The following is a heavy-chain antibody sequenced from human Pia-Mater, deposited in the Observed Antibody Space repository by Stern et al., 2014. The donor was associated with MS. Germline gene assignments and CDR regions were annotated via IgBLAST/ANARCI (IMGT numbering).Heavy chain of an antibody. CDR1: GGTLSSYT. D-gene: IGHD6-19*01. Sequence: VQLLESGPEVKKPGSSVTVSCTASGGTLSSYTISWVRQAPGQGLEWMGGSILLFGTTNYAQRFQDRVPINADKSTTTAYLEPIRRRSEDTAVYYCAREPPPYSKGWVAFASWGQGTRVPVSS. V-gene: IGHV1-69*06. CDR3: AREPPPYSKGWVAFAS. J-gene: IGHJ4*02. CDR2: SILLFGTT.